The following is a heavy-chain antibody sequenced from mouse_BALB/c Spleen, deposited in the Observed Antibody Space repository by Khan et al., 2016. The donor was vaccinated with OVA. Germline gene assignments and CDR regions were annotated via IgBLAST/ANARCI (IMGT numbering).Heavy chain of an antibody. CDR3: ARINA. V-gene: IGHV14-3*02. Sequence: VQLKQSGAELVKPAPSVKLSCTASGFNIKDTYMHCVKQRPEQDLEWIGRFEPANGNTKYDPNLQGKATITADTSSNTAFLQLSSLTSEDTAVYDCARINAWGQGTTLTVSS. CDR2: FEPANGNT. J-gene: IGHJ2*01. CDR1: GFNIKDTY.